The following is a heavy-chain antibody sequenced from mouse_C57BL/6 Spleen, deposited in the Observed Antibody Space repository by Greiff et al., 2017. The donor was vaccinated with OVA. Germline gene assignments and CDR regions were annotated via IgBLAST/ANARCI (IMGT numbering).Heavy chain of an antibody. V-gene: IGHV1-61*01. CDR2: IYPSDSET. J-gene: IGHJ3*01. CDR3: ARSGYYALFAY. Sequence: QVQLQQPGAELVRPGSSVKLSCKASGYTFTSYWMDWVKQRPGQGLEWIGNIYPSDSETHYNQKFKDKATLTGDKSSSTAYMQLSSLTSEDSAVYYCARSGYYALFAYWGQGTLVTVSA. CDR1: GYTFTSYW. D-gene: IGHD1-1*01.